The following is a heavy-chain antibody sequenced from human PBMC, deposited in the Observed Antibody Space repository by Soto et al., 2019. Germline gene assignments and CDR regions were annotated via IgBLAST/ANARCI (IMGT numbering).Heavy chain of an antibody. CDR2: ISSSSSYI. Sequence: PGGSLRLSCAASGFTFSSYSMNWVRQAPGKGLEWVSSISSSSSYIYYADSVKGRFTISRDNAKNSLYLQMNSLRAEDTAVYYCARTGDIVVVVAAMSFDPRGQGTLVTVSS. V-gene: IGHV3-21*01. CDR1: GFTFSSYS. D-gene: IGHD2-15*01. J-gene: IGHJ5*02. CDR3: ARTGDIVVVVAAMSFDP.